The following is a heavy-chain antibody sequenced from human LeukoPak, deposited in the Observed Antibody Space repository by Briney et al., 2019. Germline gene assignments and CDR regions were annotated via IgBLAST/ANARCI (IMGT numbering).Heavy chain of an antibody. CDR1: GFTFSSYA. D-gene: IGHD3-22*01. V-gene: IGHV3-23*01. Sequence: GGSLRLSCAASGFTFSSYAMSWVRQAPGKGLDWVSTISASGARTHYADSVRGRFTISRDNSKNTLYLQMNSLRAEDTAVYYCAKVGTYSDSSGYLKWFDPWGQGTLVTVSS. CDR2: ISASGART. CDR3: AKVGTYSDSSGYLKWFDP. J-gene: IGHJ5*02.